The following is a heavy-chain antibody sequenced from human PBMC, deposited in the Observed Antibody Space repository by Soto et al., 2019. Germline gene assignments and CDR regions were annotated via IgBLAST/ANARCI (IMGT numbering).Heavy chain of an antibody. Sequence: QVHLVQSGAEVKKPGDSVKVSCKASGYTFTDYYMHWVRQAPGQGLEWMGRINPNSGATSYAQRFQGRVTMTRDTSISTAYMELSRLTSDDTAVYYCAREGGDIVQMVYALPWYWGQGTLVTVSS. V-gene: IGHV1-2*06. J-gene: IGHJ4*02. D-gene: IGHD2-8*01. CDR3: AREGGDIVQMVYALPWY. CDR2: INPNSGAT. CDR1: GYTFTDYY.